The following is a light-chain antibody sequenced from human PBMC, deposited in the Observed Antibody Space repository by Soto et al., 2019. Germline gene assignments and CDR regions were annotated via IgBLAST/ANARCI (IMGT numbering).Light chain of an antibody. J-gene: IGKJ5*01. CDR2: GAS. V-gene: IGKV3-20*01. Sequence: EIVLTQSPGTLSLSPGERATLSCRASQSVSSSYLAWYQQKPGQAPRLLIYGASGRATGIPDRFSGSGSGTDFTLTISRLEPVDFAVYYCQQYGSSPPVTFGQGTRLEIK. CDR3: QQYGSSPPVT. CDR1: QSVSSSY.